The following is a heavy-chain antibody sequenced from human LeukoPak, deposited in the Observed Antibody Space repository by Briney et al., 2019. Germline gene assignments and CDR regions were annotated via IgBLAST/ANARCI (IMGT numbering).Heavy chain of an antibody. CDR1: GYTFTSYD. D-gene: IGHD5-18*01. Sequence: ASVKVSCKASGYTFTSYDINWVRQATGQGLEWMGWMNPNSGNTGYAQKFQGRVTITRNTSISTAYMELSSLRSEDTAVYYCARSGYSYGYDYYYYMDVWGKGTTVTVSS. CDR2: MNPNSGNT. V-gene: IGHV1-8*03. CDR3: ARSGYSYGYDYYYYMDV. J-gene: IGHJ6*03.